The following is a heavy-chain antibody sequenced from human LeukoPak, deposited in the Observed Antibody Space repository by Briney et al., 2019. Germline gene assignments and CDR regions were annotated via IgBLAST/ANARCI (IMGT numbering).Heavy chain of an antibody. CDR2: MNPNSGNT. D-gene: IGHD3-10*01. CDR1: GYTFTSYD. Sequence: ASVKVSCKASGYTFTSYDINWVRQATGQGLEWMGWMNPNSGNTGYAQKFQGRVTMTRNTSISTAYMELSSLRSEDTAVYYCARSFGKYYYGSGSSNYYYYYMDVWGQGTLVTVSS. CDR3: ARSFGKYYYGSGSSNYYYYYMDV. J-gene: IGHJ6*03. V-gene: IGHV1-8*01.